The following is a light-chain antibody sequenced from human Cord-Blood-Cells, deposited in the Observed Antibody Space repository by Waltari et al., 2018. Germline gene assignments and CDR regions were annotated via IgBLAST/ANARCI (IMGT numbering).Light chain of an antibody. V-gene: IGKV3-15*01. CDR1: QSISSN. J-gene: IGKJ2*01. CDR3: QQYNNWPMYT. CDR2: GAS. Sequence: EIVMTHPPATLSVSPGERATLSCRASQSISSNLAWYQQKPGQAPRLLIYGASTRATGIPARFSGSGSGTEFTLTISSLQSEDFAVYYCQQYNNWPMYTFGQGTKLEIK.